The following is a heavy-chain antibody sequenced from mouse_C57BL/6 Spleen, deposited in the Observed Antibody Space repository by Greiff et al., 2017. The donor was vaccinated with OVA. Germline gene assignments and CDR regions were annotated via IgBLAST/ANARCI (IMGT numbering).Heavy chain of an antibody. D-gene: IGHD3-2*02. CDR3: ATLDSSGLDY. V-gene: IGHV1-69*01. Sequence: QVQLQQPGAELVMPGASVKLSCKASGYTFTSYWMHWVKQRPGQGLEWIGEIDPSDSYTNYNQKFKGKSTLTVDKSSSTAYMQRSSLTAEDSAVYYCATLDSSGLDYWGQGTTLTVSS. CDR2: IDPSDSYT. J-gene: IGHJ2*01. CDR1: GYTFTSYW.